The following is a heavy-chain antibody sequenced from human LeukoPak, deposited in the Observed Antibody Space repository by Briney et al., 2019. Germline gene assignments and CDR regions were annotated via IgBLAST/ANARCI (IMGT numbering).Heavy chain of an antibody. Sequence: ARGSLRLSFAASGFTFSDYYMSWIRQAPGKGLEWVSYISSSGSTIYYADSVKGRFTISRDNSKNTLYLQMNSLRAEDTAVYYCARGNLDYGDRWYAFDIWGQGTMVTVSS. CDR3: ARGNLDYGDRWYAFDI. J-gene: IGHJ3*02. D-gene: IGHD4-17*01. V-gene: IGHV3-11*04. CDR1: GFTFSDYY. CDR2: ISSSGSTI.